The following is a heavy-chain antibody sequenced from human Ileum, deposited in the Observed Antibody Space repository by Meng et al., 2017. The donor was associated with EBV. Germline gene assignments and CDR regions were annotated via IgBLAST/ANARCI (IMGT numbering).Heavy chain of an antibody. Sequence: QVQLVQSGSEWKKPGDSVKVSCQAAGYTFTSSSMNWVRHAPGQGLEWMGWININTGNPTYAQGFTGRFVFSLDTSVSTAYLQIDSLKADDTAVYYCARGNGWRFDYWGQGTLVTVSS. CDR3: ARGNGWRFDY. V-gene: IGHV7-4-1*01. CDR1: GYTFTSSS. CDR2: ININTGNP. J-gene: IGHJ4*02. D-gene: IGHD6-19*01.